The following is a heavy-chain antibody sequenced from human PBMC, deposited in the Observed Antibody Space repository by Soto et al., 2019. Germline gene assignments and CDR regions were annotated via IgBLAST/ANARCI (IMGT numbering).Heavy chain of an antibody. D-gene: IGHD4-4*01. CDR1: GGSISSYF. V-gene: IGHV4-59*01. CDR3: VRGRWLQLPQL. Sequence: QVQLQESGPGLVKPSETLSLTCTGSGGSISSYFWSWIRQPPGKGLEWIGYVYDSGSTNYNPSLNSRVTISVDTSKNQFSLKLNSVTAADTAVYYCVRGRWLQLPQLWGQGTLVTVSS. J-gene: IGHJ4*02. CDR2: VYDSGST.